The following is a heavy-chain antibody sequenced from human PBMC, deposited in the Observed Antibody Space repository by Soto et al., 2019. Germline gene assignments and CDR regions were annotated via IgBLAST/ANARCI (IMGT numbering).Heavy chain of an antibody. Sequence: PGGSLRLSCAASGFIFSSFGMHWVRQAPGKGLEWVAHIWYDGSNTYYADSVKGRFTISRDNSRNTLYLQMNSLGAEDTAVYHCVRDLLGSGGHFDYWGQGTPVTVSS. CDR1: GFIFSSFG. CDR3: VRDLLGSGGHFDY. J-gene: IGHJ4*02. V-gene: IGHV3-33*01. CDR2: IWYDGSNT. D-gene: IGHD7-27*01.